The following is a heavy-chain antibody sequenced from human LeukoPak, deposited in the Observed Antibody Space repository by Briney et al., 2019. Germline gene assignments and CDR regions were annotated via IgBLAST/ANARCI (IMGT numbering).Heavy chain of an antibody. J-gene: IGHJ4*02. V-gene: IGHV3-30-3*01. CDR3: ARASQINY. Sequence: GGSLRLSCAASGFTFSSYAMHWVRQAPGKGLEWVAVISYDGSNKYYADSVKGRFTISRDNSKNTLYLQMNSLRAEDTAVYYCARASQINYWGQGTLVTVSS. CDR1: GFTFSSYA. D-gene: IGHD5-24*01. CDR2: ISYDGSNK.